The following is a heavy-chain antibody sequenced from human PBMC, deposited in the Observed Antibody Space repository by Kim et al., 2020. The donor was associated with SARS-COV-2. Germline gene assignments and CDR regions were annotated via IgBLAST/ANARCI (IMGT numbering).Heavy chain of an antibody. Sequence: SETLSLTCNVSGGSISSSSYYWGWIRQPPGKGLEWIGSIYYSGSTYYNPSLKSRVTISVDTSKNQFSLKLSSVTAADTAVYYCVWDSRGYNSFDYWGQGTLVTVSS. CDR3: VWDSRGYNSFDY. V-gene: IGHV4-39*01. CDR2: IYYSGST. D-gene: IGHD3-22*01. J-gene: IGHJ4*02. CDR1: GGSISSSSYY.